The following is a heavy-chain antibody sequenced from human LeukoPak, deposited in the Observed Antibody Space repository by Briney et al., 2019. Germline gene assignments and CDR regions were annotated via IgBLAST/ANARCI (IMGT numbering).Heavy chain of an antibody. V-gene: IGHV1-69*05. J-gene: IGHJ5*02. CDR3: AREGCSSTSCYQFNWFDP. D-gene: IGHD2-2*01. CDR2: IIPIFGTA. CDR1: GGIFSSYA. Sequence: RASVKVSCKASGGIFSSYAISWVRQAPGQGLEWMGGIIPIFGTANYAQKFQGRVTITTDESTSTAYMELSSLRSEDTAVYYCAREGCSSTSCYQFNWFDPWGQGTLVTVSS.